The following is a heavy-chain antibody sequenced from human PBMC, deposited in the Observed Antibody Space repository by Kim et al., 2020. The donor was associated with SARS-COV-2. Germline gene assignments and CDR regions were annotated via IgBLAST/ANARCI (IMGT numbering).Heavy chain of an antibody. V-gene: IGHV4-59*09. CDR3: ARGGSGSYEIIDY. D-gene: IGHD1-26*01. Sequence: NPTPKRRVTSSVDTSKNQFALKLSSVTAADTAVYYCARGGSGSYEIIDYWGQGTLVTVSS. J-gene: IGHJ4*02.